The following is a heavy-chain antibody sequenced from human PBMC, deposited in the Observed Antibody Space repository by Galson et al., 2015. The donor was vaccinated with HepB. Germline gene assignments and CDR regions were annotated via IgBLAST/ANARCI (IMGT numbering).Heavy chain of an antibody. CDR2: IWYDGSNK. J-gene: IGHJ3*02. CDR1: GFTFSDYG. D-gene: IGHD4-17*01. Sequence: SLRLSCAASGFTFSDYGMHWVRQAPGKGLEWVAVIWYDGSNKYYSDSVKGRFTISRDNSKNRMYLEMNSLRAEDTAVYYCVREQYGDDDAFDIWGQGTMVTVSS. V-gene: IGHV3-33*08. CDR3: VREQYGDDDAFDI.